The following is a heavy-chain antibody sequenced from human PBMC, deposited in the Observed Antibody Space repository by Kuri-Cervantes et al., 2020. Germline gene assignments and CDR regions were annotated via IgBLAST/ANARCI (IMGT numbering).Heavy chain of an antibody. CDR3: ARSPSRYYMDV. J-gene: IGHJ6*03. Sequence: SETLSLTCTVSGGSINNYYWSWIRQPPGKGLEWIGYIFYSGSTNYNPSLKSRVTISVDTSKTQFSLKLDSVTAADTAVYYCARSPSRYYMDVWGKGTTVTVSS. V-gene: IGHV4-59*13. CDR1: GGSINNYY. CDR2: IFYSGST.